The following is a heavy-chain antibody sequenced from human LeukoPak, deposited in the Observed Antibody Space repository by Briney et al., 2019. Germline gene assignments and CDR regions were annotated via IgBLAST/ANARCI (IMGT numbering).Heavy chain of an antibody. CDR3: ARYCSGVSCYSGYDY. Sequence: PGGSLRLSCAASGFTLSSYTMTWVRQAPGKGLEWVSTIRSGGDTYYADSVKGRFTISRDNSKNTLNLQMNSLRAEDTAVYSCARYCSGVSCYSGYDYWGQGTLITVSS. V-gene: IGHV3-23*01. D-gene: IGHD2-15*01. CDR1: GFTLSSYT. CDR2: IRSGGDT. J-gene: IGHJ4*02.